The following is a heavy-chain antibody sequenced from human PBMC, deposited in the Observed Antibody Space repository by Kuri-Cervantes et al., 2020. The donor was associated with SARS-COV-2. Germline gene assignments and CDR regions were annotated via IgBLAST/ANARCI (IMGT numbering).Heavy chain of an antibody. CDR2: IKQDGSEK. CDR3: ARDRVGVHDS. V-gene: IGHV3-7*01. Sequence: GGSLRLSCAASGFTFSSYWMSWVRQAPGKGLEWVANIKQDGSEKYYVDSVKGRFTISRDNAKNSLYLQMKSLRTEDTALYYCARDRVGVHDSWGQGTLVTVSS. CDR1: GFTFSSYW. D-gene: IGHD2-21*01. J-gene: IGHJ4*02.